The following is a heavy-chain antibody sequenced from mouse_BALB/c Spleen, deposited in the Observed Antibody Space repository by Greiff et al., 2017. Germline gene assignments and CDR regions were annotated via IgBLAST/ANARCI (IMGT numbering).Heavy chain of an antibody. V-gene: IGHV3-2*02. CDR2: ISYSGST. J-gene: IGHJ2*01. CDR3: ARDMDFDY. Sequence: VQLKESGPGLVKPSQSLSLTCTVTGYSITSDYAWNWIRQFPGNKLEWMGYISYSGSTSYNPSLKSRISITRDTSKNQFFLQLNSVTTEDTATYYCARDMDFDYWGQGTTLTVSS. CDR1: GYSITSDYA.